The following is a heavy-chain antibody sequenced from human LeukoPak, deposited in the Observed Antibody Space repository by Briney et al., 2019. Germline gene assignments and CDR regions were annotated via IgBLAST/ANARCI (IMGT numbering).Heavy chain of an antibody. Sequence: GGSLRLSCAASGFTFSNAWMSWVRQAPGKGLEWVGRIKSKTHGGTTDYAAPVKGRFTISRDDSKNTLYLQMNSLKTEDTAVYYCTTFTAGGDYWGQGTLVTVSS. J-gene: IGHJ4*02. D-gene: IGHD6-25*01. V-gene: IGHV3-15*01. CDR2: IKSKTHGGTT. CDR3: TTFTAGGDY. CDR1: GFTFSNAW.